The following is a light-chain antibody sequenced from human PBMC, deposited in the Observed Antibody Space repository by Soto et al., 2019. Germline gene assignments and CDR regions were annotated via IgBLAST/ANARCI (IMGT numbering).Light chain of an antibody. CDR3: QQRYSTPLT. J-gene: IGKJ2*01. CDR1: QSISSY. Sequence: DIQMTQSPSSLSASVGDRVTITCRASQSISSYLNWYQQKPGKAPKLLIYAASSLQSGVPSRFSGSGSGTAFTLTISSLQPEDVATYYCQQRYSTPLTFGQGTKLEIK. V-gene: IGKV1-39*01. CDR2: AAS.